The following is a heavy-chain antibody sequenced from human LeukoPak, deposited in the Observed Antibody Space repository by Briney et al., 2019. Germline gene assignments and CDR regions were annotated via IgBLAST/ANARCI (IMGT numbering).Heavy chain of an antibody. CDR3: ARADYDFWSGYSAFDY. J-gene: IGHJ4*02. Sequence: SKTLSLTCTVSGGSISSYYWSWIRQPPGKGLEWIGYIYYSGSTNYDPSLKSRVTISVDTSKNQFSLKLSSVTAADTAVYYCARADYDFWSGYSAFDYWGQGTLVTVSS. CDR1: GGSISSYY. CDR2: IYYSGST. D-gene: IGHD3-3*01. V-gene: IGHV4-59*01.